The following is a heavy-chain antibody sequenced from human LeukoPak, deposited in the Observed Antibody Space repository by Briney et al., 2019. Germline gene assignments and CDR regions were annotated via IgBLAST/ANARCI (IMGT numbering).Heavy chain of an antibody. J-gene: IGHJ6*03. D-gene: IGHD1-7*01. CDR2: ISGSGGST. CDR1: GFTVSSNY. Sequence: AGGSLRLSCAASGFTVSSNYMSWVRQAPGKGLEWVSAISGSGGSTYYADSVKGRFTISRDNSKNTLYLQMNSLRAEDTAVYYCAKRRGLELTYYYYMDVWGKGTTVTVSS. V-gene: IGHV3-23*01. CDR3: AKRRGLELTYYYYMDV.